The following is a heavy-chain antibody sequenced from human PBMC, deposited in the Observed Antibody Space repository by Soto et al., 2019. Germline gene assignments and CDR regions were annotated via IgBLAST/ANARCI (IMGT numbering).Heavy chain of an antibody. CDR2: IYYSGSA. CDR3: ARAGIHYDFWSGSGSYGMDV. Sequence: PSETLSLTCTVSGGSISSGANYWSWVRQGPGKGLEWIGNIYYSGSAYYNPSLKSRLTMSVDTSKNSFSLKLTSVTAADTAVYYCARAGIHYDFWSGSGSYGMDVWGQGTTVTVSS. D-gene: IGHD3-3*01. CDR1: GGSISSGANY. V-gene: IGHV4-31*03. J-gene: IGHJ6*02.